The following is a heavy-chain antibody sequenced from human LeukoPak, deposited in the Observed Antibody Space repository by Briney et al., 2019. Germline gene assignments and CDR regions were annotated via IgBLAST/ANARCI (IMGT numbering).Heavy chain of an antibody. J-gene: IGHJ4*02. Sequence: GGSLRLSCAASGFIFSSYAMSWVRQASGKGLEWVLTISGSGGSTYYADSVKGRFTISRDNSKNTVYLQMNSLRAEDTAVYYCAKDRPCINDVCHGDFDYWGQGTLVTVSS. CDR2: ISGSGGST. CDR1: GFIFSSYA. D-gene: IGHD2-8*01. V-gene: IGHV3-23*01. CDR3: AKDRPCINDVCHGDFDY.